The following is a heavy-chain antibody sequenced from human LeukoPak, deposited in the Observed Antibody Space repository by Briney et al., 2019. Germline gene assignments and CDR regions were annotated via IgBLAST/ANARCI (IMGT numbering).Heavy chain of an antibody. CDR3: ARGYSGYDREDYYYYYMDV. J-gene: IGHJ6*03. D-gene: IGHD5-12*01. CDR2: IIPIFGTA. V-gene: IGHV1-69*05. CDR1: GGTFSSYA. Sequence: SVKVSCKASGGTFSSYAISWVRQAPGQGLEWVGGIIPIFGTANYAQKSQGRVTITTDESTSTAYMELSSLRSEDTAVYYCARGYSGYDREDYYYYYMDVWGKGTTVTVSS.